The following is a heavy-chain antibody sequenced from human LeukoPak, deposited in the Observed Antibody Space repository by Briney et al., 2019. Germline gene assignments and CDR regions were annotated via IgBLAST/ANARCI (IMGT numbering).Heavy chain of an antibody. D-gene: IGHD6-13*01. CDR1: GYSFTSCW. CDR2: IDPSDSYT. Sequence: GESLRISCKGSGYSFTSCWISWMRQMPGKGLEWMGRIDPSDSYTNYSPSFQGHVTISADKSISTAYLQWSSLKASDTAMYYCARNFGSTEAFDIWGQGTMVTVSS. CDR3: ARNFGSTEAFDI. J-gene: IGHJ3*02. V-gene: IGHV5-10-1*01.